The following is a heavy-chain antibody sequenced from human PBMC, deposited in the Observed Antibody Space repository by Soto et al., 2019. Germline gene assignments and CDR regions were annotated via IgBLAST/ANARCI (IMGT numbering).Heavy chain of an antibody. CDR1: GFTFSSYG. Sequence: QVQLVESGGGVVQPGRSLRLSCAASGFTFSSYGMHWVRQAPGKGLEWVAVISYDGSNKYYADSVKGRFTISRDNSKNTLYLQMNSLRAEDTAVYYCAKDERGWFDPWGQGTLVTVSS. CDR3: AKDERGWFDP. V-gene: IGHV3-30*18. J-gene: IGHJ5*02. CDR2: ISYDGSNK.